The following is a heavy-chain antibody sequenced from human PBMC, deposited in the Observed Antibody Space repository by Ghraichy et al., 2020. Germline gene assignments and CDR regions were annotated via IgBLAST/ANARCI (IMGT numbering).Heavy chain of an antibody. V-gene: IGHV3-7*01. CDR3: ARARGGWCTTTNCFAEYAEY. CDR2: IKQGGGEK. D-gene: IGHD1-26*01. CDR1: EFSFNKFW. J-gene: IGHJ4*02. Sequence: GGSLRLSCVGSEFSFNKFWMSWVRQAPGKGLEWVASIKQGGGEKHYADSLKGRIAISRDNTQNSLFLQLDSLRVDDTAVYYCARARGGWCTTTNCFAEYAEYWGEGTPVTVSS.